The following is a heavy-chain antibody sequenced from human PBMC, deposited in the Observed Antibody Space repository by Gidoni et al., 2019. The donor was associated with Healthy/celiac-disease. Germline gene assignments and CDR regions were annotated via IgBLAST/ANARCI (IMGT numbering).Heavy chain of an antibody. Sequence: EVQLVASGGGLVQPGGSLRLSCAASGFTFSSYRMNWVRQAPGKGLEWVSYISSSSSTIYYADAVKGRFTISRDNAKNSLYLQMNSLRAEDTAVYYCARVSVAGSTRDWGQGTLVTVSS. V-gene: IGHV3-48*01. CDR3: ARVSVAGSTRD. D-gene: IGHD6-19*01. J-gene: IGHJ4*02. CDR2: ISSSSSTI. CDR1: GFTFSSYR.